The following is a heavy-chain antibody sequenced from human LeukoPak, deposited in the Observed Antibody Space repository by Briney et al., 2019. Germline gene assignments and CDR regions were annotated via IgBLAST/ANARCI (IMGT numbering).Heavy chain of an antibody. D-gene: IGHD3-22*01. Sequence: ASVKVSCKASGGTFSSYAISWVRQAPGQGLEWMGRIIPIFGIANYAQKFQGRVTITAYKSTSTAYMELSSLRSEDTAVYYCAREGGYYYDSSGLFDYWGQGTLVTVSS. CDR1: GGTFSSYA. V-gene: IGHV1-69*04. CDR3: AREGGYYYDSSGLFDY. J-gene: IGHJ4*02. CDR2: IIPIFGIA.